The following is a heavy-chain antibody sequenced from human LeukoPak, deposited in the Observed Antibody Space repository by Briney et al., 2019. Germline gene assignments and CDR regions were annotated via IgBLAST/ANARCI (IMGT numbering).Heavy chain of an antibody. CDR2: IYTSGST. Sequence: SETLSLTCTVSGGSISSYYWSWIRQPAGKGLEWIGRIYTSGSTNYNPSLKSRVTMSVDTSKNQFSLKLSSVTAADTAVYYCARDEAVPAAIGDYYYYYMDVWGKGTTVTVSS. CDR1: GGSISSYY. V-gene: IGHV4-4*07. J-gene: IGHJ6*03. CDR3: ARDEAVPAAIGDYYYYYMDV. D-gene: IGHD2-2*02.